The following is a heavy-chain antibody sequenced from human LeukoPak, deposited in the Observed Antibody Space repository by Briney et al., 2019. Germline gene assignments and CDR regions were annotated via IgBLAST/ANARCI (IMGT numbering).Heavy chain of an antibody. CDR3: ARSHYYDSSGYSSCGY. J-gene: IGHJ4*02. V-gene: IGHV1-2*06. CDR2: INPNSGGT. CDR1: GYTFTGYY. Sequence: GASVKVSCKASGYTFTGYYMHWVRQAPGQGLEWMGRINPNSGGTNYAQKFQGRVTMTRDTSISTAYMELSRLRSDDTAVYYCARSHYYDSSGYSSCGYWGQGTLVTVPS. D-gene: IGHD3-22*01.